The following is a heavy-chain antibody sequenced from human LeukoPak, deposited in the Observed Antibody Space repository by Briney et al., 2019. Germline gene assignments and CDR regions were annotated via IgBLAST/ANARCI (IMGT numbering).Heavy chain of an antibody. CDR1: GCTFGDYA. D-gene: IGHD1-26*01. CDR3: TRGAVGATTFFDY. Sequence: PGRSLRLSCTASGCTFGDYAMSWVRQAPGKGLEWVGFIRSKAYGGTTEYAASVKGRFTISRDDSKSIAYLQMNSLKTEDTAVYYCTRGAVGATTFFDYWGQETLVTVSS. J-gene: IGHJ4*02. CDR2: IRSKAYGGTT. V-gene: IGHV3-49*04.